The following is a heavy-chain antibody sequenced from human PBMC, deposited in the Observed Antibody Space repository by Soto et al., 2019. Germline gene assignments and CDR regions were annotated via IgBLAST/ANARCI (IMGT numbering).Heavy chain of an antibody. D-gene: IGHD3-3*01. Sequence: EVQLVESGGGLVQPGGSLRLSCAASGLIFSSYWRSWVRQAPGKGLEWVANIKEDGSEKYYVDSVKGRFTISRDNAKNSLYLQMNSLRAEDTAVYYCVRGTRFLGVWGQGTTVTVSS. CDR1: GLIFSSYW. J-gene: IGHJ6*02. CDR2: IKEDGSEK. V-gene: IGHV3-7*03. CDR3: VRGTRFLGV.